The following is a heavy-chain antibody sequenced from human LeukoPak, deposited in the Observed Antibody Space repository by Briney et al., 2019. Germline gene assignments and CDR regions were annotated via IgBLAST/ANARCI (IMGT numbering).Heavy chain of an antibody. CDR3: ARVPRAAAGNPGAFDI. CDR2: IYYSGST. D-gene: IGHD6-13*01. Sequence: SETLSLTCAVYGGSFSGYYWGWIRQPPGKGLEWIGNIYYSGSTYYNPSLKSRVTISVDTSKNQFSLKLSSVTAADTAVYYCARVPRAAAGNPGAFDIWGQGTMVTVSS. V-gene: IGHV4-34*01. J-gene: IGHJ3*02. CDR1: GGSFSGYY.